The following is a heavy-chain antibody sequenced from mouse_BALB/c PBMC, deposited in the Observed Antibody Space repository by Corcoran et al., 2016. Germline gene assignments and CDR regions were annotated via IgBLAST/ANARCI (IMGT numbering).Heavy chain of an antibody. D-gene: IGHD1-1*01. J-gene: IGHJ4*01. CDR2: IWWDDDK. CDR1: GFSLSTSGMG. Sequence: QVTLKESGPGIFKPSQTLSLTCSFSGFSLSTSGMGVGWIRQPSGKGLEWLAHIWWDDDKYYNPSLKSQHTISKDTSRNQVCLKITSVDTADTATYYCARYYYGSSAMDYWGQGTSVTVSS. V-gene: IGHV8-8*01. CDR3: ARYYYGSSAMDY.